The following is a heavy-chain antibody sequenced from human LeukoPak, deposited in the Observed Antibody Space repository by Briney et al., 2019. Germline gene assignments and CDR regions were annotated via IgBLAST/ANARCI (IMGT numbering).Heavy chain of an antibody. J-gene: IGHJ6*02. CDR1: GFTFSSYA. Sequence: GGSLRLSCAASGFTFSSYAMSWVRQAPGKGLEWVSAISGSGGSTYYADSVKGRFTISRDNSKNTLYLQMNSLRAEDTAVYYCAKGGMITFGGVIVSLYYYGMDVWGQGTTATVSS. V-gene: IGHV3-23*01. D-gene: IGHD3-16*02. CDR2: ISGSGGST. CDR3: AKGGMITFGGVIVSLYYYGMDV.